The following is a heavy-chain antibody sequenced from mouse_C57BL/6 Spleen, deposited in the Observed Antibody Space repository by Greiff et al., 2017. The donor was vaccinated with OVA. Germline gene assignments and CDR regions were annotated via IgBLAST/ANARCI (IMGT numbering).Heavy chain of an antibody. CDR2: INPSNGGT. V-gene: IGHV1-53*01. D-gene: IGHD1-1*01. J-gene: IGHJ4*01. CDR3: ARKGYYGSSSYAMDY. CDR1: GYTFTSYW. Sequence: QVQLQQPGTELVKPGASVKLSCKASGYTFTSYWMHWVKQRPGQGLEWIGNINPSNGGTNYNEKFKSKATLPVDKSSSTAYMQLSSLTSEDSAVYYCARKGYYGSSSYAMDYWGQGTSVTVSS.